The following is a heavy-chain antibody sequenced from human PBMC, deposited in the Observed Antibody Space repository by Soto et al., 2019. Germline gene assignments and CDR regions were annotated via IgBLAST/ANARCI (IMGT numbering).Heavy chain of an antibody. CDR2: INHSGST. J-gene: IGHJ6*02. Sequence: SETLSLTCAVYGGSFSGYYWTWIRQPPGKGLEWIGDINHSGSTNHNSSLESRVTISVDTSKKQLSLNLRSVTAADTAVYYCAREEVPQWFTRGYYGMDVWGQGTTVTVSS. CDR1: GGSFSGYY. D-gene: IGHD2-2*01. V-gene: IGHV4-34*01. CDR3: AREEVPQWFTRGYYGMDV.